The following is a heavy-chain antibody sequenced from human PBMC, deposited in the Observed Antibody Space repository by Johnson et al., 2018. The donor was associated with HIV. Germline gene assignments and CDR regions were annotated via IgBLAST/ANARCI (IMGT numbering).Heavy chain of an antibody. J-gene: IGHJ3*02. D-gene: IGHD3-10*01. V-gene: IGHV3-33*06. CDR1: GFTFSSYG. Sequence: QVQLVESGGGVVQPGRSLRLSCAASGFTFSSYGMHWVRQAPGKGLEWVAVIWYDGSNKYYADSVKGRFTISRDNSKNTLYLQMNSLRAEDKAVYYCAKDLNYGSGPVDIWGQGTMVTVSS. CDR2: IWYDGSNK. CDR3: AKDLNYGSGPVDI.